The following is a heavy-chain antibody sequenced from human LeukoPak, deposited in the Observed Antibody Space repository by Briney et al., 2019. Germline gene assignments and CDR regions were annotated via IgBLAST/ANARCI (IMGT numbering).Heavy chain of an antibody. CDR3: AKEAARPGSGLFDY. D-gene: IGHD6-6*01. CDR1: GFIFSSYS. Sequence: GGSLRLSCAASGFIFSSYSMNWVRQAPGKGLEWVSSISSSSSYIYYADSVKGRFTISRDNAKNSLYLQMNSLRAEDTAVYYCAKEAARPGSGLFDYWGQGTLVTVSS. J-gene: IGHJ4*02. V-gene: IGHV3-21*01. CDR2: ISSSSSYI.